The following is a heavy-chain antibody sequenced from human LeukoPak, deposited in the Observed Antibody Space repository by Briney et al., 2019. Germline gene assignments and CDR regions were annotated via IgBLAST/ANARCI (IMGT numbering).Heavy chain of an antibody. Sequence: SETRSLTCTVSGGSISSSSYYWGWIRQPPGKGLEWIGSIYYSGSTYYNPSLKSRVTISVDTSKNQFSLKLSSVTAADTAVYYCARLGDRNSGYSYGYPVGYWGQGTLVTVSS. CDR2: IYYSGST. V-gene: IGHV4-39*01. CDR1: GGSISSSSYY. CDR3: ARLGDRNSGYSYGYPVGY. D-gene: IGHD5-18*01. J-gene: IGHJ4*02.